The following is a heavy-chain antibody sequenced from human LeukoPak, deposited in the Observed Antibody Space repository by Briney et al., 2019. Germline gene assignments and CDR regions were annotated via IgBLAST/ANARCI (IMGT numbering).Heavy chain of an antibody. V-gene: IGHV4-59*12. CDR3: ARSSSSWYFGFAY. CDR1: GGSISSYY. J-gene: IGHJ4*02. D-gene: IGHD6-13*01. CDR2: IYYSGST. Sequence: SETLSLTCTVSGGSISSYYWSWIRQPPGKGLEWIGYIYYSGSTNYNPSLKSRVTISVDKSKNQFSLKLSSVTAADTAVYYCARSSSSWYFGFAYWGQGTLVTVSS.